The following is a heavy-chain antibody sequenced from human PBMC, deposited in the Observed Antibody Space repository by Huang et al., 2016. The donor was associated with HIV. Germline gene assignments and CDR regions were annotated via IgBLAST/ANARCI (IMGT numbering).Heavy chain of an antibody. CDR1: GGNFRSHA. Sequence: QVQLMQSGAEVKKPGSSVKVSCKASGGNFRSHAFSWVRQAPGQGLEWMGGIIPIFGTTNDAQKFQGRVTITADESTSTAYMELSSLRSEDTAIYVCARVLSDYYDSSGYSFDSWGQGTLVTVSS. V-gene: IGHV1-69*13. D-gene: IGHD3-22*01. CDR2: IIPIFGTT. J-gene: IGHJ4*02. CDR3: ARVLSDYYDSSGYSFDS.